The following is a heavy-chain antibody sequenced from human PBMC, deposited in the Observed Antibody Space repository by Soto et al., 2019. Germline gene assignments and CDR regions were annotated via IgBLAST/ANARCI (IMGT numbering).Heavy chain of an antibody. V-gene: IGHV5-51*01. CDR3: ARRHDVGGYFDY. Sequence: EVQLVQSEAEVKEPGESLKISCKGSGYSFTNYWIGWVRQMPGKGLEWMGIIYIDDSDTRYSPSFEGQGTISADKSISTAYLQWSSLKASDTAMYYCARRHDVGGYFDYWGQGTLVTVSS. CDR2: IYIDDSDT. J-gene: IGHJ4*02. CDR1: GYSFTNYW. D-gene: IGHD2-15*01.